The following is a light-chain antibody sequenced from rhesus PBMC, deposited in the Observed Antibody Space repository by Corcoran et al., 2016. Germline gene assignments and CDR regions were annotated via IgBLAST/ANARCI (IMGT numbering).Light chain of an antibody. J-gene: IGKJ2*01. CDR1: ENMNNY. Sequence: DIQMTQSPATLSASVGDRGTITCRASENMNNYLNWYQQRPGKAPNLLLYKASTLQSGVPSRFGGSGSGTDYTFTISSLQPEDVATYYCQQYSSRPCSFGQGTKVEIK. CDR3: QQYSSRPCS. V-gene: IGKV1-74*01. CDR2: KAS.